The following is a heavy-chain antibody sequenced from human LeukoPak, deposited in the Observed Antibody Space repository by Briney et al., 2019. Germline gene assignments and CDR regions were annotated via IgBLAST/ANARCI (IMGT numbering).Heavy chain of an antibody. D-gene: IGHD1-26*01. Sequence: PGGSLRLSCAATGFTFSNYAMSWVRQAPGKGLEWVSSISGDGATTFYADSVKGRFTMPRDNSKNTLYVQMDSLRAEDTAVYYCAKQGGGTHDYWGQGTLVTVSS. V-gene: IGHV3-23*01. CDR3: AKQGGGTHDY. CDR2: ISGDGATT. CDR1: GFTFSNYA. J-gene: IGHJ4*02.